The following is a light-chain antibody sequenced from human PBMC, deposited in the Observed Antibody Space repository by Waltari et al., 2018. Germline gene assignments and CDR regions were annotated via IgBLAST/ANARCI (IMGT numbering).Light chain of an antibody. Sequence: QLVLTQSPSASASLGASVKLTCTLSSGHSSNVIAWLQQQPEKGPRYLMKVHSDGSHSKGDKIPVRFSGSSSGAEHYLTISSLQSEDEADYYCQTGGHGTWVFGGGTKLTVL. J-gene: IGLJ3*02. CDR3: QTGGHGTWV. CDR1: SGHSSNV. CDR2: VHSDGSH. V-gene: IGLV4-69*01.